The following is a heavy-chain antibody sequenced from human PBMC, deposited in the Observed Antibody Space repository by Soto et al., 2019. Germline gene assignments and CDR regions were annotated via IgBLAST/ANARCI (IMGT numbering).Heavy chain of an antibody. CDR2: INPNSGGT. V-gene: IGHV1-2*02. CDR3: ARDQSPSSGWPGMDV. J-gene: IGHJ6*02. D-gene: IGHD6-19*01. Sequence: GASVKVSCKASGYTFTDYYMHWVRQAPGQGLEWMGWINPNSGGTNYAQKFQGRVTMTRDTSINTAYMELNRLRSDDTAVYYCARDQSPSSGWPGMDVWGQGTTVTVSS. CDR1: GYTFTDYY.